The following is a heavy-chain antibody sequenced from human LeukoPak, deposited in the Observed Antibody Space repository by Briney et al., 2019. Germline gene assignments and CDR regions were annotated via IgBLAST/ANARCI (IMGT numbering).Heavy chain of an antibody. CDR2: ITNNGTTI. D-gene: IGHD6-19*01. CDR1: GFTFSSYA. Sequence: GGSLRLSCAASGFTFSSYAMNWVRQAPGKGLEWVSYITNNGTTIYYADSVKGRFTISRDKAENSLYLQMNSLRAEDTAIYYCARDQWLAYYYHGMDVWGQGTTVTVSS. J-gene: IGHJ6*02. CDR3: ARDQWLAYYYHGMDV. V-gene: IGHV3-48*03.